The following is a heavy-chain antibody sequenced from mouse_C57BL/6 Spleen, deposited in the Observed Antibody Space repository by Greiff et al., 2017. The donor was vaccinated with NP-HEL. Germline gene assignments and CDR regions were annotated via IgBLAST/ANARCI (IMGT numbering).Heavy chain of an antibody. CDR2: IWSGGST. J-gene: IGHJ4*01. CDR3: ARKRYAMDD. CDR1: GFSLPSYG. Sequence: VKVEESGPGLVQPSPSLSITCTVSGFSLPSYGVHWVRQSPGKGLEWLGVIWSGGSTDYNAAFISRLSISKDNSTSQVFFKMNSRQAEDTAIYYGARKRYAMDDWGQGTSVTVAS. V-gene: IGHV2-2*01.